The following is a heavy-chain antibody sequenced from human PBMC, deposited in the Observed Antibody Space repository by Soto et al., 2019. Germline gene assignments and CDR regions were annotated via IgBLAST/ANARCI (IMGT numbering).Heavy chain of an antibody. CDR3: ARYPGYSCFDFDY. CDR1: GFTFSSHA. CDR2: IWYDGSKK. J-gene: IGHJ4*02. V-gene: IGHV3-33*01. D-gene: IGHD5-12*01. Sequence: QVQLVESGGGVVQPGRSLRLSCAASGFTFSSHAMHWVRQAPGKGLEWVAVIWYDGSKKYYADSVKGRFTVARDDSKNTLSLQMNSLRVEDTAVYYCARYPGYSCFDFDYWGQGTLVTVSS.